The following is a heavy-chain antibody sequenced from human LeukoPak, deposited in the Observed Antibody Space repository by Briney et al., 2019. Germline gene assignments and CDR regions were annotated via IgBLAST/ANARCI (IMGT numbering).Heavy chain of an antibody. J-gene: IGHJ3*02. V-gene: IGHV1-69*13. Sequence: ASVKVSCKASGGTFSSYAISWVRQAPGQGLEWMGGIIPIFGSANYAQKFQGRVTITADESTSTAYMELSSLRSEDTAVYYCAGGDSGIFPSYDSFDIWGQGTMVTVSS. D-gene: IGHD1-26*01. CDR1: GGTFSSYA. CDR2: IIPIFGSA. CDR3: AGGDSGIFPSYDSFDI.